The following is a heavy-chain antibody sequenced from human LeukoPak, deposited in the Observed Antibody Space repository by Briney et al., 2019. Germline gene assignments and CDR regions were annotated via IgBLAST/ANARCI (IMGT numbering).Heavy chain of an antibody. CDR1: GGSISSYY. D-gene: IGHD1-14*01. CDR3: ARDLGTYVFDY. CDR2: IYYSGST. Sequence: SETLSLTCTVSGGSISSYYWSWIRQPPGKGLEWIGYIYYSGSTNYNPSLKSRVTISVDASKNQFSLKLSSVTAADTAVYYCARDLGTYVFDYWGQGTLVTVSS. J-gene: IGHJ4*02. V-gene: IGHV4-59*01.